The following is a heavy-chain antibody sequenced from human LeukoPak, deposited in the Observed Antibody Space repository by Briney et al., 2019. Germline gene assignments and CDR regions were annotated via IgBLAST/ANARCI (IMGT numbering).Heavy chain of an antibody. J-gene: IGHJ2*01. V-gene: IGHV4-59*01. CDR3: ARSTLGQQLVPYWYFDL. Sequence: SETLSLTCTVSGGPISSYYWSWIRQTPGKGLEWIGYIYYSGSTNYNPSLKSRVTISVDTSKNQFSLKLSSVTAADTAVYYCARSTLGQQLVPYWYFDLWGRGTLVTVSS. CDR1: GGPISSYY. D-gene: IGHD6-13*01. CDR2: IYYSGST.